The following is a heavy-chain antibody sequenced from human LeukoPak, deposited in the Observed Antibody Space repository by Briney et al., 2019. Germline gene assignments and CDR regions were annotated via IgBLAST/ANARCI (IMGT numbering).Heavy chain of an antibody. J-gene: IGHJ4*02. CDR1: GFTVTTNY. V-gene: IGHV3-7*05. CDR3: ARISIAAAGDFDF. CDR2: IKQDGTAT. D-gene: IGHD6-13*01. Sequence: GGSLRLSCAASGFTVTTNYMSWVRQAPGKGLEWVANIKQDGTATYYVDSVKGRFTISRDNAKNSLYLQMNSLRAEDTAVYYCARISIAAAGDFDFWGQGTLVTVSS.